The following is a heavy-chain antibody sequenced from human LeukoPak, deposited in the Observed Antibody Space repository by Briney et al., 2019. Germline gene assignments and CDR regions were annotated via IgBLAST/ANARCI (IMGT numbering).Heavy chain of an antibody. CDR3: ARALGSPLDF. D-gene: IGHD1-26*01. CDR1: GFTFSTYA. Sequence: GGSLRLSCAVSGFTFSTYAMSWVRQAPGRGLEWVSRLNDDGSTTTYADSVKGRFTISRDNAKNTLYLQMNSLRAEDTAVYYCARALGSPLDFWGQGTLVTVSS. CDR2: LNDDGSTT. J-gene: IGHJ4*02. V-gene: IGHV3-74*01.